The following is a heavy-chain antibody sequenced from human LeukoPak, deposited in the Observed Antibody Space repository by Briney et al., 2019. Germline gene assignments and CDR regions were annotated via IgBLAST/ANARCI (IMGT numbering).Heavy chain of an antibody. V-gene: IGHV1-2*02. J-gene: IGHJ4*02. D-gene: IGHD2-2*02. CDR2: INPNGSAT. CDR3: ARNPPYCTSTSCYNDY. Sequence: ASVKVSCKASGYTFSIYYMHWVRQAPGQGLEWMGWINPNGSATSYAQRFQGRVTMTRDTSISTAYMELSGLTSDDTAVYYCARNPPYCTSTSCYNDYWGQGTLVTVSS. CDR1: GYTFSIYY.